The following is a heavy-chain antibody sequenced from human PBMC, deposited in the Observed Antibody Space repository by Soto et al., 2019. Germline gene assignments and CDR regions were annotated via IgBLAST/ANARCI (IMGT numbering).Heavy chain of an antibody. CDR3: ASEGGSSGYYYVDY. CDR1: CGAIISGGYY. Sequence: TVSLTCTFSCGAIISGGYYWSCLRQHPVKDLEWVGYIYYSGSTSYNPSLKSRVTKQVDTSTNQFSLKLSSVTAADTAVYYCASEGGSSGYYYVDYWGQGTLVTVSS. D-gene: IGHD3-22*01. CDR2: IYYSGST. J-gene: IGHJ4*02. V-gene: IGHV4-31*03.